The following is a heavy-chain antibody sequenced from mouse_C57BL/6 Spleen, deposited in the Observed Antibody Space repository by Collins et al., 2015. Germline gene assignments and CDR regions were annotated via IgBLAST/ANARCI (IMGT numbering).Heavy chain of an antibody. Sequence: VKQSHGKSLEWIGDINPNNGGTSYNQKFKGKATLTVDKSSSTAYMELRSLTSEDSAVYYCAREGYGNYGLFDYWGQGTTLTVSS. CDR2: INPNNGGT. D-gene: IGHD2-1*01. V-gene: IGHV1-26*01. CDR3: AREGYGNYGLFDY. J-gene: IGHJ2*01.